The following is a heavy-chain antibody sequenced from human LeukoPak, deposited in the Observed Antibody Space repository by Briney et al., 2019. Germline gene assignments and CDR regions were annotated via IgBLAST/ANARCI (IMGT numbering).Heavy chain of an antibody. V-gene: IGHV1-8*01. Sequence: PMASVKVSCKASGYTFTSYDINWVRQATGQGLEWMGWMNPNSGNTGYAQKFQGRVTMTRNTSISTAYMELSSLRSEDTAVYYCARGTTVVTPVDYWGQGTLVTVSS. CDR1: GYTFTSYD. CDR2: MNPNSGNT. CDR3: ARGTTVVTPVDY. J-gene: IGHJ4*02. D-gene: IGHD4-23*01.